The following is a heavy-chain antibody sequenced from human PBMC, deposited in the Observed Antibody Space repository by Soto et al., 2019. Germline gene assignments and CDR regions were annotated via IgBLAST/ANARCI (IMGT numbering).Heavy chain of an antibody. J-gene: IGHJ1*01. CDR3: AREGYSRAGNYPHYIGY. Sequence: ASVKVSCKTSGYPFTDYFIHWVRQAPGQGLEWMGIISLYHHSTSYAQKFQGRLTVTADTSTTTVYMDLSSLTSEDSAVYWCAREGYSRAGNYPHYIGYWRQGSMVAVSS. D-gene: IGHD6-19*01. CDR2: ISLYHHST. CDR1: GYPFTDYF. V-gene: IGHV1-46*01.